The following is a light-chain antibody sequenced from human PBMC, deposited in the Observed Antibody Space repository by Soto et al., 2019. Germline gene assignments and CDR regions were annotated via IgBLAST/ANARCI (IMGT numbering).Light chain of an antibody. CDR2: KAS. CDR3: HQYKTYWT. J-gene: IGKJ1*01. V-gene: IGKV1-5*03. CDR1: QSVSSW. Sequence: DIQMTQSPSTLSASVGDRVTITCRASQSVSSWLAWYQQKPGKAPKLLIYKASSLHSGVPSRFSGSGSGTEFTLTISSLQPDDFATYYCHQYKTYWTFGQGNKVEMK.